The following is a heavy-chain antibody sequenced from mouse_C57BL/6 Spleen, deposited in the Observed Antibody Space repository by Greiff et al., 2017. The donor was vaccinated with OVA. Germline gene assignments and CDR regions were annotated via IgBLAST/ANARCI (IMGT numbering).Heavy chain of an antibody. V-gene: IGHV3-6*01. CDR3: AREEVYDGCYDYFDY. J-gene: IGHJ2*01. Sequence: EVKLMESGPGLVKPSQSLSLTCSVTGYSITSGYYWHWIRQFPGNKLEWMGYISYDGSNNYNPSLKNRISITRDTSKNQFFLKLNSVTTEDTATYYCAREEVYDGCYDYFDYWGQGTTLTVSS. D-gene: IGHD2-3*01. CDR1: GYSITSGYY. CDR2: ISYDGSN.